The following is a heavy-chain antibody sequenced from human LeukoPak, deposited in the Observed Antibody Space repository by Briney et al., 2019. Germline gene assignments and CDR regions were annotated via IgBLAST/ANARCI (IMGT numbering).Heavy chain of an antibody. CDR1: GFTVSSNY. V-gene: IGHV3-53*01. CDR2: IYSAGST. J-gene: IGHJ5*02. Sequence: GGSLRLSCAASGFTVSSNYMSWVRQAPGKGLEWVSVIYSAGSTYYADSVKGRFTISRDNAKNTLNLQMNSLRAEDTAVYYCARDLGQYYDTSDNWFDPWGQGTLVTVSS. D-gene: IGHD3-22*01. CDR3: ARDLGQYYDTSDNWFDP.